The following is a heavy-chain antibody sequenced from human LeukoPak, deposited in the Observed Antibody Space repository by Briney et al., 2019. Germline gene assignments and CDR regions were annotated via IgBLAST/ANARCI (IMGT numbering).Heavy chain of an antibody. CDR1: GFTVSSNY. V-gene: IGHV3-30-3*01. D-gene: IGHD3-22*01. CDR3: ARDPPYYYDSSGYYRLLAGYFDY. J-gene: IGHJ4*02. Sequence: GALRLSCAASGFTVSSNYMSWVRQAPGKGLEWVALMSYDGSNKYYADSVKGRFTISRDNSKNTLYLQMNSLRAEDTAVYYCARDPPYYYDSSGYYRLLAGYFDYWGQGTLVTVSS. CDR2: MSYDGSNK.